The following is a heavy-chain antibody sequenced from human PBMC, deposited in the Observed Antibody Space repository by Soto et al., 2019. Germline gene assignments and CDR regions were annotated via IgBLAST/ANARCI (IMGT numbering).Heavy chain of an antibody. Sequence: SVKVSCKASGYTFTSYYIHWVRQAPGQGLEWMGGIIPIFGTANYAQKFQGRVTITADESTSTAYMELSSLRSEDTAVYYCARDHRVAGMIYWGQGTLVTVSS. V-gene: IGHV1-69*13. CDR2: IIPIFGTA. J-gene: IGHJ4*02. D-gene: IGHD6-19*01. CDR3: ARDHRVAGMIY. CDR1: GYTFTSYY.